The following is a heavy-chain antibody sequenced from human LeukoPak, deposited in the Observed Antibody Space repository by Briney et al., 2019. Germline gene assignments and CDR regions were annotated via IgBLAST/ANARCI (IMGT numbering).Heavy chain of an antibody. CDR2: INSDGSST. J-gene: IGHJ5*02. CDR3: ARGPRVTNNWFDP. V-gene: IGHV3-74*01. CDR1: GFTFSSYW. Sequence: PGGSLRLSCAASGFTFSSYWMHWVRHAPGKGLVWVSRINSDGSSTSYADSVTGRFTISRDNAKNTLDLQMNSLRAEDTAVYYCARGPRVTNNWFDPRGQGTLVTVSS. D-gene: IGHD4-11*01.